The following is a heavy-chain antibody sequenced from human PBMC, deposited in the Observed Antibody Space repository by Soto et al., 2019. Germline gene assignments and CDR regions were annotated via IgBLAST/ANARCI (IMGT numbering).Heavy chain of an antibody. CDR3: ARDRPADAGGSYYEFDY. V-gene: IGHV3-48*02. D-gene: IGHD1-26*01. CDR1: GFTFSSYS. CDR2: ISSSSSTI. Sequence: HPGGSLRLSCAASGFTFSSYSMNWVRQAPGKGLEWVSYISSSSSTIYYADSVKGRFTISRDNAKNSLYLQMNSLRDEDTAVYYCARDRPADAGGSYYEFDYWGQGTLVTVSS. J-gene: IGHJ4*02.